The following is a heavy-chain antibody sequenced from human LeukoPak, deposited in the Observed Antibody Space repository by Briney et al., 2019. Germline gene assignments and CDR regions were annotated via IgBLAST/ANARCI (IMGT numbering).Heavy chain of an antibody. J-gene: IGHJ4*02. V-gene: IGHV3-7*03. D-gene: IGHD6-19*01. Sequence: GGSLRLSCAASGFTFSNYWMSWVRQAPGKGLEWVANIKQDGSEKYYVDSVKGRFTISRDNAKNSLYLQMNSLRAEDTAVYYCAGVTSGWHPYYFDYWGQGTLVIVSS. CDR2: IKQDGSEK. CDR3: AGVTSGWHPYYFDY. CDR1: GFTFSNYW.